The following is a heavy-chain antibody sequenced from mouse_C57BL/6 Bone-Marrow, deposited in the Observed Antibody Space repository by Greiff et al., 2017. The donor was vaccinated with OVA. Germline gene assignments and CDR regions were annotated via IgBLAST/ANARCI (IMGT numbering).Heavy chain of an antibody. CDR2: IDPEDGET. CDR3: ASTLFYDYGSSYGGYFDV. V-gene: IGHV14-2*01. J-gene: IGHJ1*03. D-gene: IGHD1-1*01. Sequence: VQLKQSGAELVKPGASVKLSCTASGFNIKDYYMHWVKQRTEQGLEWIGRIDPEDGETKYAPKFQGKATITADTSSNTAYLQLSSLTSEDTAVYYCASTLFYDYGSSYGGYFDVWGTGTTVTVSS. CDR1: GFNIKDYY.